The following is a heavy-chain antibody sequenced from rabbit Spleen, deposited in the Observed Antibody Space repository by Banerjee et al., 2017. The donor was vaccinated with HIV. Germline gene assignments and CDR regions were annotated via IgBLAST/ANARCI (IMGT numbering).Heavy chain of an antibody. V-gene: IGHV1S36*01. CDR2: INTGSGSA. CDR3: ARDLYSIGRGYYDL. J-gene: IGHJ4*01. D-gene: IGHD1-1*01. Sequence: QQQLVDSGGGLDQPGGSLALTCKASGFSLSNYYVMCWVRQAPGKGLEWIRCINTGSGSAYYASWVNGRFTISKTSSTVDLKMTSLTAADTATYFCARDLYSIGRGYYDLWGPGTLVTVS. CDR1: GFSLSNYY.